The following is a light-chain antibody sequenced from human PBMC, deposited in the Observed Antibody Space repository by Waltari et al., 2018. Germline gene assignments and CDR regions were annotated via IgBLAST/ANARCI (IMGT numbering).Light chain of an antibody. V-gene: IGLV1-44*01. Sequence: QSVLTQPPSVSGTPGQRVPISCSGSNSNIGRTSVNWSQQLPGKAPKLLIYNDNQGPSGVPDRFSAAKSGTSASLAITGLQSEDEADYYCAVWDDSLGGVFGGGTKLTVL. CDR2: NDN. J-gene: IGLJ3*02. CDR3: AVWDDSLGGV. CDR1: NSNIGRTS.